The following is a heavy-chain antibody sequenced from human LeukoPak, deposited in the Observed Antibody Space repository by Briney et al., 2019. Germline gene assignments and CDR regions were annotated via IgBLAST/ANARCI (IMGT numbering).Heavy chain of an antibody. D-gene: IGHD4-23*01. V-gene: IGHV3-48*01. J-gene: IGHJ4*02. Sequence: PGGSLRLSCAASGFTFSNYGMNWVRQAPGKGLEWISYISSSSSLIYYADSVKGRFTISRDNAKNSLYLQMNSLRSEDTAVYYCARAYSPTLSPRVVTHGHYWGQGTLVTVSS. CDR1: GFTFSNYG. CDR3: ARAYSPTLSPRVVTHGHY. CDR2: ISSSSSLI.